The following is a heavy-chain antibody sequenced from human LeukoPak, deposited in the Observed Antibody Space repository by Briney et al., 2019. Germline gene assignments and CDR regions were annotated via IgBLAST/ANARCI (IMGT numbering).Heavy chain of an antibody. Sequence: SETLSLTCTVSGGSISSYYWSWIRQPPGKGLEWIGYIYYSGSTNYNPSLKSRVTISVDTSRNQFSLKLSSVTAADTAVYYCARDAAADAFDIWGQGTMVTVSS. CDR3: ARDAAADAFDI. J-gene: IGHJ3*02. V-gene: IGHV4-59*01. CDR2: IYYSGST. D-gene: IGHD6-13*01. CDR1: GGSISSYY.